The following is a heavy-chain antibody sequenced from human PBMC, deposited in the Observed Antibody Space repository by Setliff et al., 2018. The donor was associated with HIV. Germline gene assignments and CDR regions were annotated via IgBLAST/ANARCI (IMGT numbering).Heavy chain of an antibody. CDR2: IYHSGST. CDR3: ARHRRYCSGGSCSDAFDI. Sequence: SETLSLTCAVSGYSISSGYYWGWIRQPPGKGLEWIGSIYHSGSTYYNPSLKSRVTISGDTSKNQFSLKLSSVTAADTAVYYCARHRRYCSGGSCSDAFDIWGQGTMVTVSS. D-gene: IGHD2-15*01. V-gene: IGHV4-38-2*01. J-gene: IGHJ3*02. CDR1: GYSISSGYY.